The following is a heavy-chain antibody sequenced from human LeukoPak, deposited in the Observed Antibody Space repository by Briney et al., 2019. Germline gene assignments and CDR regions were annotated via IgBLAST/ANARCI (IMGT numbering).Heavy chain of an antibody. CDR3: ARALYSYGHYYYGMDV. D-gene: IGHD5-18*01. Sequence: AGGSLRLSCAASGFTVSSNYMSWVRQAPGKGLEWVSVIYSGGSTYYADSVKGRFTISRDNSKNTLYLQMNSLRAEDTAVYYCARALYSYGHYYYGMDVWGQGTTVTVSS. J-gene: IGHJ6*02. V-gene: IGHV3-66*01. CDR2: IYSGGST. CDR1: GFTVSSNY.